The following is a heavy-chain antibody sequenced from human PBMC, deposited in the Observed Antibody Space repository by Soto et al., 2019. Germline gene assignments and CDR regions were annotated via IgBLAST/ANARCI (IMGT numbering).Heavy chain of an antibody. V-gene: IGHV3-66*01. D-gene: IGHD3-10*01. CDR3: ARESHYYGSGRYLQTYFDY. Sequence: EVQLVESGGGLVQPGGSLRLSCAASGFTVSSNYMSWVRQAPGKGLEWVSVIYSGGSTYYADSVKGRFTISRDNSKNTLYLQMSSRRAEDKAVYYCARESHYYGSGRYLQTYFDYWGEGTLVTVSS. J-gene: IGHJ4*02. CDR2: IYSGGST. CDR1: GFTVSSNY.